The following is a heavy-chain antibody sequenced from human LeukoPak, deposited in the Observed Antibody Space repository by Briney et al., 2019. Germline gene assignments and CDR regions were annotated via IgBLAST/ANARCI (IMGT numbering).Heavy chain of an antibody. CDR2: MSPNGGDT. CDR1: GYTFTSYD. Sequence: ASVKVSCKASGYTFTSYDFNWVRQATGQRPEWMGWMSPNGGDTGYAQKFQDRVTMTRNTSISTAYMELSSLRSDDTAVYYCARGPPNWGYDYWGPGTLVTVSS. D-gene: IGHD7-27*01. J-gene: IGHJ4*02. CDR3: ARGPPNWGYDY. V-gene: IGHV1-8*01.